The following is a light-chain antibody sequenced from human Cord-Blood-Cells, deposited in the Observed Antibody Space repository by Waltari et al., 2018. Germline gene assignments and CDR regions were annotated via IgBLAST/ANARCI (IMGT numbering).Light chain of an antibody. CDR3: QQSYSTPYT. CDR2: AAS. V-gene: IGKV1-39*01. J-gene: IGKJ2*01. Sequence: DLPMTQSPSSLSASVGDRVTITCQASPSNSSYLNLYQQKPGKAPKLLIYAASSLQSGVPSRFSGSGSGTDFTLTISSLQPEDFATDYCQQSYSTPYTFGQGTKLEIK. CDR1: PSNSSY.